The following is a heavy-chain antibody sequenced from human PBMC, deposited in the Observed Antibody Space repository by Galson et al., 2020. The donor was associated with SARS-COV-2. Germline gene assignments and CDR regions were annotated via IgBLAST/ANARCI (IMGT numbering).Heavy chain of an antibody. Sequence: SETLSLTCAVYGGSFSGYYWSWIRQPPGKGLEWIGEINHSGSTSYNPSLKSRVTISVDTSKNQFSLKLSSVTAADTAVYFCARHRNSYVHSFGYWGQGTRVNVSS. CDR2: INHSGST. J-gene: IGHJ4*02. V-gene: IGHV4-34*01. CDR3: ARHRNSYVHSFGY. CDR1: GGSFSGYY. D-gene: IGHD5-18*01.